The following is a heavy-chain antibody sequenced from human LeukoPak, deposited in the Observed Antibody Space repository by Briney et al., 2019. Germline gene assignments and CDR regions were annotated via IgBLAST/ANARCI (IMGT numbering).Heavy chain of an antibody. J-gene: IGHJ5*02. CDR2: IRPDGNDK. Sequence: RTGGSLRLSCAASGFTFSNYWMGWVRQAPGKGLEWVANIRPDGNDKYHVDSVRGRFTISRDNAQNSVYLQMNSLRAEDSGVYYCGRWGIAAALDRWGQGTLVTVSS. D-gene: IGHD2-15*01. V-gene: IGHV3-7*01. CDR3: GRWGIAAALDR. CDR1: GFTFSNYW.